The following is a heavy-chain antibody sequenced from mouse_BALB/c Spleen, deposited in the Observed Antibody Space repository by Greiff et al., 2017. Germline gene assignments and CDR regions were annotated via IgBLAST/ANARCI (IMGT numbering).Heavy chain of an antibody. Sequence: QVQLQQSGAELARPGASVKLSCKASGYTFTSYWMQWVKQRPGQGLEWIGAIYPGDGDTRYTQKFKGKATLTADKSSSTAYMQLSSLASEDSAVYYCARGWLPWYFDVWGAGTTVTVSS. D-gene: IGHD2-2*01. V-gene: IGHV1-87*01. J-gene: IGHJ1*01. CDR1: GYTFTSYW. CDR2: IYPGDGDT. CDR3: ARGWLPWYFDV.